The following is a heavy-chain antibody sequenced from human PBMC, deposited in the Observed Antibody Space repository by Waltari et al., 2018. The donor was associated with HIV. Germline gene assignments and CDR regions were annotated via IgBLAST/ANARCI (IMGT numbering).Heavy chain of an antibody. CDR1: GMFNSWSHG. CDR2: LRSDGSNN. Sequence: QVVLVQSAAAVVQPGGSHILPCVAYGMFNSWSHGFNSFRYTPGRGLAWVAHLRSDGSNNYNGDIYKTYADFAAGRFSISRDNSRRTLYLDIDRMTSEDTGVYYCAKDQRLRLHGPYYFGVAVWGQGSTVTVSS. V-gene: IGHV3-30*02. D-gene: IGHD3-10*01. CDR3: AKDQRLRLHGPYYFGVAV. J-gene: IGHJ6*02.